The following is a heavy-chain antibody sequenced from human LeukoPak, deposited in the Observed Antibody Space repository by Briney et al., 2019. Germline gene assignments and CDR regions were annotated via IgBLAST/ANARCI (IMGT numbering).Heavy chain of an antibody. J-gene: IGHJ4*02. CDR2: INPSGGST. V-gene: IGHV1-46*01. CDR1: GYTFTSYY. CDR3: ARDSTSIFGVVIPFDY. D-gene: IGHD3-3*01. Sequence: ASVKVSCKASGYTFTSYYMHWVRQAPGQGLESMGIINPSGGSTSYAQKFQGRVTMTRDMSTSTVYMELSSLRSEDTAVYYCARDSTSIFGVVIPFDYWGQGTLVTVSS.